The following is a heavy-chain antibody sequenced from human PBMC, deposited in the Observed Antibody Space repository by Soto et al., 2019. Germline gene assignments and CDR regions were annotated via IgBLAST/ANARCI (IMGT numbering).Heavy chain of an antibody. V-gene: IGHV4-30-2*01. Sequence: PSETLSLTCARSGISVSSGGYSWCWIRQPSGTGLEWIGYIYRSGSNYYSPSLKCRVTISVDKSKSQFSLKLSSVTAADTAVYYCARGPPFGYWGQGTLVSVS. CDR1: GISVSSGGYS. CDR2: IYRSGSN. D-gene: IGHD3-10*01. J-gene: IGHJ4*02. CDR3: ARGPPFGY.